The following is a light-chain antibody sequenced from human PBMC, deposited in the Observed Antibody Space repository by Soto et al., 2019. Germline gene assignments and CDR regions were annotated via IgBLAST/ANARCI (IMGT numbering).Light chain of an antibody. V-gene: IGLV1-40*01. Sequence: QSVLTQPPSVSGAPGQRVTISCTGSSSNIGAGYDVHWYQQLPGTAPKLLIYGNSNRPSGVPDRFSGSKSGTSAFLAITGLQAEDEADYYCQSYDSSFWVFGGGTKLTVL. J-gene: IGLJ3*02. CDR1: SSNIGAGYD. CDR3: QSYDSSFWV. CDR2: GNS.